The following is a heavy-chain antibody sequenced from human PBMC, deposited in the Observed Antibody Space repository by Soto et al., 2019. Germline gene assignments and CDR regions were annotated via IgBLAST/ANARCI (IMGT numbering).Heavy chain of an antibody. Sequence: ASVKVSCKASGYTFANYGIHWVRQAPGQRLEWMGWINAGDGGTKYSENFQGRVTITRDTSASTVYLGLSSLSSEDTASYYCARLGAYYQSLDPWGPGTLVTVSS. V-gene: IGHV1-3*01. CDR2: INAGDGGT. D-gene: IGHD3-22*01. CDR3: ARLGAYYQSLDP. J-gene: IGHJ5*02. CDR1: GYTFANYG.